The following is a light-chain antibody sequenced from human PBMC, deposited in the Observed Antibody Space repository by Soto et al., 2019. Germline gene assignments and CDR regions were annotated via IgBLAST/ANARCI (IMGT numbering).Light chain of an antibody. J-gene: IGLJ2*01. CDR1: SSDVGRFNY. Sequence: QSALTQPRSVSGSPGQSVTISCTGTSSDVGRFNYVSWYQHHPGKAPKLVIFDVTKRPSGVPDRFSGSNSGNTATLSISGLQADDEANYYCCSYGATDVTFGGGTKLTVL. V-gene: IGLV2-11*01. CDR3: CSYGATDVT. CDR2: DVT.